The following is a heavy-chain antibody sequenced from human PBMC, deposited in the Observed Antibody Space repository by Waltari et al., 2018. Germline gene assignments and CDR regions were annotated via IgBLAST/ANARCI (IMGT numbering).Heavy chain of an antibody. D-gene: IGHD1-26*01. V-gene: IGHV4-34*01. CDR1: GGSFSGYY. Sequence: QVQLQQWGAGLLKPSETLSLTCAVYGGSFSGYYWSWIRQPPGKGLEWIGEIHHSGSNKYNPSLKSRVTISVDTSKNQFSLKLSSVTAADTAVYYCASRTPPAGGRCVPEYFQHWGQGTLVTVSA. J-gene: IGHJ1*01. CDR2: IHHSGSN. CDR3: ASRTPPAGGRCVPEYFQH.